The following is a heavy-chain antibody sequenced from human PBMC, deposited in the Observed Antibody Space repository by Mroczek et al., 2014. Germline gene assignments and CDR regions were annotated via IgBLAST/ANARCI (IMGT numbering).Heavy chain of an antibody. V-gene: IGHV4-59*01. J-gene: IGHJ1*01. CDR2: IYYSGST. D-gene: IGHD4-17*01. CDR3: ARSEGDYIRYFQH. CDR1: GGSISSYY. Sequence: QVQLQQWGPGLVKPSETLSLTCTVSGGSISSYYWSWIRQPPGKGLEWIGYIYYSGSTNYNPSLKSRVTISVDTSKNQFSLKLSSVTAADTAVYYCARSEGDYIRYFQHWGQGTWSPSPQ.